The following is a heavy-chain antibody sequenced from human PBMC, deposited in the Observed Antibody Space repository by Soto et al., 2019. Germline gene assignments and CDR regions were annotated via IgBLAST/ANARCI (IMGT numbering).Heavy chain of an antibody. Sequence: GESLKISCKGSGYIFANYWIAWVRQMPGKGLEWMGIIYPGDSETTYSPSFQGQVTISADKSISTAYLQWSSLKASDTAVYYCARRPYYDNPLGSDAFAIWGPGTKVTVSS. CDR1: GYIFANYW. J-gene: IGHJ3*02. CDR2: IYPGDSET. CDR3: ARRPYYDNPLGSDAFAI. D-gene: IGHD3-22*01. V-gene: IGHV5-51*01.